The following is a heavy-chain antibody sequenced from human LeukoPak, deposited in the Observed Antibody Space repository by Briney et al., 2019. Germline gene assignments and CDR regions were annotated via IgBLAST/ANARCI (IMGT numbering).Heavy chain of an antibody. CDR2: IYNSGST. Sequence: PSETLSLTCTVTGGSISSYYWSWIRQPAGKGLEWIGHIYNSGSTNYNPSLKGRVTMSVATSKNQFSLHLSSVTAADTAVYYCARSAFLVTAPGLYYFDYWGQGTLVAVSS. CDR1: GGSISSYY. D-gene: IGHD6-13*01. J-gene: IGHJ4*02. CDR3: ARSAFLVTAPGLYYFDY. V-gene: IGHV4-4*07.